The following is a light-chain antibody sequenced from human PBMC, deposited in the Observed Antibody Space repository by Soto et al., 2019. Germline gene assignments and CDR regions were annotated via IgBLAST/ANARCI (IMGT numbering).Light chain of an antibody. J-gene: IGKJ1*01. CDR1: QSVSSSY. CDR3: QQYGSSPWT. CDR2: GAS. V-gene: IGKV3-20*01. Sequence: EIVLTQSPGTLSLSPGERATLSCRASQSVSSSYLAWYQQKPGQAPRPLIYGASSRAISIPDRFSGSGSGTDFTLTISSLEPEDFAVYYCQQYGSSPWTFGQGTKVEIK.